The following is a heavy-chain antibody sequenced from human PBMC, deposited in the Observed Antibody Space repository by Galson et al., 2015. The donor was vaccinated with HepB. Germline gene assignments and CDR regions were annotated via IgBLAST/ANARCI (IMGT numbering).Heavy chain of an antibody. CDR3: VPFPTALPPGDS. J-gene: IGHJ4*02. D-gene: IGHD3-16*01. Sequence: SLRLSCAASGFIVSSNYMIWVRQAPGKGLEWVSVIYSGGTTYYADPVKGRFTISRDKSRNTVYLQMSSLTPEDTAVYFCVPFPTALPPGDSRGQGPLVTVSS. CDR1: GFIVSSNY. CDR2: IYSGGTT. V-gene: IGHV3-66*02.